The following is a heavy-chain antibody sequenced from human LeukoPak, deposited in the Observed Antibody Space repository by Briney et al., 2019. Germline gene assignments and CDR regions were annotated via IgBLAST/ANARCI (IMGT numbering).Heavy chain of an antibody. V-gene: IGHV3-23*01. CDR2: ISGSGGST. J-gene: IGHJ4*02. CDR1: GFTFSSYA. D-gene: IGHD3-22*01. Sequence: GGSLRLSCAASGFTFSSYAMSWVRQAPGKGLEWVSAISGSGGSTYYADSVKGQFTISRDNSKNTLYLQMNSLRAEDTAVYYCAKAYYYDSSGYPNDYWGQGTLVTVSS. CDR3: AKAYYYDSSGYPNDY.